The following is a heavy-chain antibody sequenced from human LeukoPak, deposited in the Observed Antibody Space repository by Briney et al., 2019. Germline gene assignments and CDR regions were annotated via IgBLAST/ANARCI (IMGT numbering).Heavy chain of an antibody. V-gene: IGHV3-23*01. Sequence: GGSLRLSCAASGFTFSNCAMSWVRQAPGKGLEWVSAISGGGGSTYYADSVKGRFTISRDNSKNTLYLQMNSLRAEDTPIYYCAKGKVVTGIDYWGQGTLVTVSS. CDR2: ISGGGGST. CDR3: AKGKVVTGIDY. D-gene: IGHD2-21*02. CDR1: GFTFSNCA. J-gene: IGHJ4*02.